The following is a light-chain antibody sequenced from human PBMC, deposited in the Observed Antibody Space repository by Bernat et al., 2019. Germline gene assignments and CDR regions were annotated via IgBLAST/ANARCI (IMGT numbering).Light chain of an antibody. Sequence: QSALTQPPSVSGSPGQSVTISCTGTSSDVGSYNRVSWYQQPPGTAPKLMIYEVSNRPSGVPDRFSGSKSGNTASLTISGLQAEDEADYYCCSYTSSSTPYVFGTGTKVTVL. CDR1: SSDVGSYNR. V-gene: IGLV2-18*02. CDR2: EVS. J-gene: IGLJ1*01. CDR3: CSYTSSSTPYV.